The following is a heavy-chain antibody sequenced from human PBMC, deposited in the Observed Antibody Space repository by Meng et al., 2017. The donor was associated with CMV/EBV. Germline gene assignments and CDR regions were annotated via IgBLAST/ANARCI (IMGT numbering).Heavy chain of an antibody. CDR3: ARVSVTSPPYYYGMDV. CDR1: GFTVSSNY. V-gene: IGHV3-53*01. Sequence: GESLKISCAASGFTVSSNYMSWVRQAPGKGLEWVSVIYSGGSTYYADSVKGRFTISRDNSKNTLYLQMNSLRAEDTAVYYCARVSVTSPPYYYGMDVWGQGTTVTVSS. D-gene: IGHD3-10*01. CDR2: IYSGGST. J-gene: IGHJ6*02.